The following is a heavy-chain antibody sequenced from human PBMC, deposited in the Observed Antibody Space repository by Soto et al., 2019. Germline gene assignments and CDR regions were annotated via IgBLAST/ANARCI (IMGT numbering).Heavy chain of an antibody. CDR3: ARVRFLDSSGNFDH. V-gene: IGHV3-20*04. J-gene: IGHJ4*02. CDR1: GFTFNTYW. CDR2: INWNGNST. D-gene: IGHD3-22*01. Sequence: PGGSLRLSCAASGFTFNTYWMHWVRQAPGKGLEWVSGINWNGNSTSYADSVKCRFTISRDNAKKSLYLQMNSLRVDDTALYYCARVRFLDSSGNFDHWGQGTQVTSPQ.